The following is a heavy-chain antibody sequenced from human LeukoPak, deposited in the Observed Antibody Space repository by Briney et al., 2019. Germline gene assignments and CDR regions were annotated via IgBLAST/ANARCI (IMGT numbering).Heavy chain of an antibody. CDR1: GFTFNNYA. J-gene: IGHJ4*02. CDR3: AKVGATAALFDY. CDR2: IISGSGGST. D-gene: IGHD6-13*01. Sequence: GGSLRLSCAASGFTFNNYAMSWVRQAPGKGLEWVSTIISGSGGSTYYADSVKGRFTVSRDNSKNMLYLQMNSLRTEDTAVYYCAKVGATAALFDYWGQGTLVTVSS. V-gene: IGHV3-23*01.